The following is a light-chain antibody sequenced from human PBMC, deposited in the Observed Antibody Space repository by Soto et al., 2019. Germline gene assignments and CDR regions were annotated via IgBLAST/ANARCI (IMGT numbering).Light chain of an antibody. V-gene: IGLV1-51*02. CDR3: ATWDNSLSGVL. CDR2: ENN. J-gene: IGLJ2*01. CDR1: SSNIGSHY. Sequence: QSVLTQPPSVSAAPGQKVTISCSGRSSNIGSHYVSWYQQFPGKAPKLLIYENNNPPSGIPDRFSGSKSGTSATLGITGLQTGDEADYYFATWDNSLSGVLFGGGTKLTVL.